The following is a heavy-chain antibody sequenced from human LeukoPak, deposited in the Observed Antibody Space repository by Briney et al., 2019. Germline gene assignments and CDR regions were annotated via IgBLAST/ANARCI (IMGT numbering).Heavy chain of an antibody. Sequence: ASVKVSCKASGYTFTSYYMLWVRQAPGQGLEWMGIINPSGGSTSYAQKFQGRVTMTRDTSTSTVYMELSSLRSEDTAVYYCARGGLEWLFPEGFGFDYWGQGTLVTVSS. CDR3: ARGGLEWLFPEGFGFDY. J-gene: IGHJ4*02. V-gene: IGHV1-46*01. CDR2: INPSGGST. CDR1: GYTFTSYY. D-gene: IGHD3-3*01.